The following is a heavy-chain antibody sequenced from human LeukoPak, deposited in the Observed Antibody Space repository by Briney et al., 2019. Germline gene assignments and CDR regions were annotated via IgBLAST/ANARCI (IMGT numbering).Heavy chain of an antibody. CDR1: GGSISSGGYY. V-gene: IGHV4-30-2*01. Sequence: SETLSLTCTVSGGSISSGGYYWSWIRQPPGKGLEWIGYIYHSGSTYYNPSLKSRVTISVDRSKNQFSLKLSSVTAADTAVYYCARDYVEYSSSSDYFDYWGQGTLVTVSS. J-gene: IGHJ4*02. D-gene: IGHD6-6*01. CDR3: ARDYVEYSSSSDYFDY. CDR2: IYHSGST.